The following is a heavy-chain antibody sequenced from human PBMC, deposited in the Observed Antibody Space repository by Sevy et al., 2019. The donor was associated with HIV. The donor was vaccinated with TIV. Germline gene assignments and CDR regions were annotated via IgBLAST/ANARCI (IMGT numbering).Heavy chain of an antibody. CDR1: GYSFTSYW. CDR2: IYPGDSDT. CDR3: ARLPTTPTNWFDP. D-gene: IGHD4-4*01. J-gene: IGHJ5*02. Sequence: GESLKISCKGSGYSFTSYWIGWVRQMPGKGLEWMGIIYPGDSDTRYSPSCQGKVTISADKHISTAYLQWSGLKASDTAMYYCARLPTTPTNWFDPWGQGTLVTVSS. V-gene: IGHV5-51*01.